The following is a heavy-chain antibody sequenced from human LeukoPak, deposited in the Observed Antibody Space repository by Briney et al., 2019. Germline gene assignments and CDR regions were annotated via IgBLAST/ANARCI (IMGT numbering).Heavy chain of an antibody. CDR1: GFTFSSYW. D-gene: IGHD5-12*01. CDR2: ISGSSSDT. J-gene: IGHJ4*02. CDR3: VKDARVATI. Sequence: PGGSLRLSCAASGFTFSSYWMHWVRQAPGKGLEWVSYISGSSSDTNYADSARGRFTISRDNAKNTLYLQMNSPRAEDTAVYYCVKDARVATIWGQGTLVTVSS. V-gene: IGHV3-11*05.